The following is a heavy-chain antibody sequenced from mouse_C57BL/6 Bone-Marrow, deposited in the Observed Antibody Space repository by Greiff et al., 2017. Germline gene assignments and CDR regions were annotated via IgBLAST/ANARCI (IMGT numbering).Heavy chain of an antibody. Sequence: EVQLQQSGPELVKPRASVKIPCKASGYTFTDYNMDWVKQSHGKSLEWIGDINPNNGGTIYNQKFKGKATLTVDKSSSTAYMELRSLTSEDTAVYYCARNRDSSGYYAMDYGGQGTSVTVSS. V-gene: IGHV1-18*01. CDR3: ARNRDSSGYYAMDY. CDR1: GYTFTDYN. CDR2: INPNNGGT. J-gene: IGHJ4*01. D-gene: IGHD3-2*02.